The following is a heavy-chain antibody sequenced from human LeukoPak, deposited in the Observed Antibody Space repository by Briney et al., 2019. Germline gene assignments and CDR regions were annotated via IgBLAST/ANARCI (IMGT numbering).Heavy chain of an antibody. J-gene: IGHJ5*02. V-gene: IGHV4-59*01. CDR2: IYYSGST. Sequence: PSETLSLTCTVSGGSISSYYWSWIRQPPGKGLEWIGYIYYSGSTNYNPSLKSRVTISVDTSKNQFSLKLSSVTAADTAVYYCARGFFPYYYDSSGYYANWFDPWGQGTLVTVSS. CDR1: GGSISSYY. CDR3: ARGFFPYYYDSSGYYANWFDP. D-gene: IGHD3-22*01.